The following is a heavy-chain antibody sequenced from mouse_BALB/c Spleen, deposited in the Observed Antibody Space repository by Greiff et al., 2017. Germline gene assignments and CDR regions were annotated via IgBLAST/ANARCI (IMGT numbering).Heavy chain of an antibody. D-gene: IGHD1-1*01. CDR2: IDPANGNT. J-gene: IGHJ2*01. V-gene: IGHV14-3*02. CDR1: GFNIKDTY. CDR3: ARDGSSFYFDY. Sequence: EVQLVESGAELVKPGASVKLSCTASGFNIKDTYMHWVKQRPEQGLEWIGRIDPANGNTKYDPKFQGKATITADTSSNTAYLQLSSLTSEDTAVYYCARDGSSFYFDYWGQGTTLTVSS.